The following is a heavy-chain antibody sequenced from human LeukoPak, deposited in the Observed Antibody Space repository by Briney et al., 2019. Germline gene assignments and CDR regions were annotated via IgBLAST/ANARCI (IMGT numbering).Heavy chain of an antibody. CDR2: IYTSGST. V-gene: IGHV4-61*02. Sequence: SETLSLTCTVSGASISSGSYYWSWIRQPAGKGLEWIGRIYTSGSTYYNPSLKSRVTISVDTSKNQFSLKLSSVTAADTAVYYCARHRYYYRSGSYYGAPYYMDVWGKGTTVTISS. D-gene: IGHD3-10*01. J-gene: IGHJ6*03. CDR3: ARHRYYYRSGSYYGAPYYMDV. CDR1: GASISSGSYY.